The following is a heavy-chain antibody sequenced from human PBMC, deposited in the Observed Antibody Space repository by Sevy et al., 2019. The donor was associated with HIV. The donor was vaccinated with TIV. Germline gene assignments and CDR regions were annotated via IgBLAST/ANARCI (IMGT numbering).Heavy chain of an antibody. CDR3: AREGGGGGGDH. CDR1: GFSFSSYG. J-gene: IGHJ4*02. D-gene: IGHD3-16*01. Sequence: GSLRLSCAASGFSFSSYGMHWVRQAPGKGLEWVSYIQFDGSNKDYADSVKGRFTISKDNSKNTLYLQMNSLRVEDTAVYYCAREGGGGGGDHWGQGTLVTVSS. V-gene: IGHV3-30*02. CDR2: IQFDGSNK.